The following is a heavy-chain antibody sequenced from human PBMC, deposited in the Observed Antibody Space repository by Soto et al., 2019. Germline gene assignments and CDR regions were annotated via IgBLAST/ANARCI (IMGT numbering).Heavy chain of an antibody. CDR2: IIPMSGRP. CDR3: ARRGRESANWFDP. CDR1: GGSFNSYS. V-gene: IGHV1-69*06. J-gene: IGHJ5*02. Sequence: QVQLVQSGAEVKTPGSSVKVSCKASGGSFNSYSIDWVRQVPGQGLEWMGGIIPMSGRPNYAQRFQGRVTFSADKSTSTVYLEVNSLRNEDTAVYYRARRGRESANWFDPWGQGTLVTVSS.